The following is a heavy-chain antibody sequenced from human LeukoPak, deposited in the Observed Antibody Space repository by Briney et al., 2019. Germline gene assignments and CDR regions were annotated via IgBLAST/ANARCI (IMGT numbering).Heavy chain of an antibody. D-gene: IGHD6-13*01. CDR1: GFIFSSYW. CDR2: IKGDGIST. Sequence: GSLRLSCEASGFIFSSYWMHWVRQAPGKGLVWVSRIKGDGISTSYADSVRGRFTISRDNARNTMYLQMNSLRADDTAVYYCARDPSSWNGYFDSWGQGTLVTVSS. J-gene: IGHJ4*02. CDR3: ARDPSSWNGYFDS. V-gene: IGHV3-74*01.